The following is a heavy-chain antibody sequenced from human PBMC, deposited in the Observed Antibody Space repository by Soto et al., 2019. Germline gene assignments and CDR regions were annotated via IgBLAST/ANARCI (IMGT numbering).Heavy chain of an antibody. J-gene: IGHJ6*02. Sequence: QVQLVQSGAEVKKPGSSVKVSCKASGGTFSSYAISWVRQAPGQGLEWMGGIIPIFGTANYAKKFQGRVTITXXDXKXXAYMELSSLRSEDTAVYYCARGDDSYGYYYYGMDVWGQGTTVTVSS. CDR1: GGTFSSYA. CDR3: ARGDDSYGYYYYGMDV. V-gene: IGHV1-69*05. D-gene: IGHD5-18*01. CDR2: IIPIFGTA.